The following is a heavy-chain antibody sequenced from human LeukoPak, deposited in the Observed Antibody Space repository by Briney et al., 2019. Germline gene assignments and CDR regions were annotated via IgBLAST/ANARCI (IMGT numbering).Heavy chain of an antibody. D-gene: IGHD4-11*01. V-gene: IGHV3-33*01. Sequence: GGSLRLSCAASGFIFSHHGMNWVRQAPGKGLEWVAVIWSDGTNRFYGDSVKGRFTISRDNSQNTVFLQMNSLRVKDTAIYYCARDAQRGFDYSNSLKYWGHGTLVTVSS. J-gene: IGHJ4*01. CDR3: ARDAQRGFDYSNSLKY. CDR2: IWSDGTNR. CDR1: GFIFSHHG.